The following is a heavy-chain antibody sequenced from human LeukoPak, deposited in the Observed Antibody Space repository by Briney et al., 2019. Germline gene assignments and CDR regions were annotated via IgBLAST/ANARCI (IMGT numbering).Heavy chain of an antibody. D-gene: IGHD5-18*01. CDR1: GYSFTSYW. CDR2: IDPSDSYT. J-gene: IGHJ6*02. CDR3: ARHHRGYSYGPDGMDV. Sequence: GESLKISCKGSGYSFTSYWISWVRQMPGKGLEWMGRIDPSDSYTNYSPSFQSHVTISADKSISTAYLQWSSLKASDTAMYYCARHHRGYSYGPDGMDVWGQGTTVTVSS. V-gene: IGHV5-10-1*01.